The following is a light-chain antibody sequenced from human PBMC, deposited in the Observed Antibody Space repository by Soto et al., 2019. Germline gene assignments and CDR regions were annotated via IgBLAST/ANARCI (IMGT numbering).Light chain of an antibody. CDR2: EVT. CDR1: SSDVGGYDY. Sequence: QSALTQPASVSGSPGQSITISCTGTSSDVGGYDYVSWYQQHPGKAPKLMIYEVTNRLSGVSNRFSASKSGDTASLTISGLQAEDEADYYCSSYTGSNTLYVFGTGTKVTVL. CDR3: SSYTGSNTLYV. J-gene: IGLJ1*01. V-gene: IGLV2-14*01.